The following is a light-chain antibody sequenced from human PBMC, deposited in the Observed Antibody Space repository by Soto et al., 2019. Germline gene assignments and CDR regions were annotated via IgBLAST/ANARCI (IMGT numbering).Light chain of an antibody. Sequence: QSALTQPASVSGSPGQSITISCTGTIRDVGGYNYVSWYQQHPGTAPKLMIYEVSNRPSGISTRFSGSKSGNTASLTISGLQAEDEGDYYCSAYTASSTLVFGGGTKLTVL. V-gene: IGLV2-14*01. CDR3: SAYTASSTLV. J-gene: IGLJ3*02. CDR2: EVS. CDR1: IRDVGGYNY.